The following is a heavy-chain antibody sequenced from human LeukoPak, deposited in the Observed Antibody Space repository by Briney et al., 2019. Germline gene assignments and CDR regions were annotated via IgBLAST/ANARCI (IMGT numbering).Heavy chain of an antibody. V-gene: IGHV3-23*01. CDR3: AKDSSGYYFDY. CDR2: ISGSGGST. Sequence: GGSLRLSCAASGFTFSSYAMSWVCQAPGKGLEWASAISGSGGSTYYADSVKGRFTISRDNSKNTLYLQMNSLRAEDTAVYYCAKDSSGYYFDYWGQGTLVTVSS. CDR1: GFTFSSYA. D-gene: IGHD3-22*01. J-gene: IGHJ4*02.